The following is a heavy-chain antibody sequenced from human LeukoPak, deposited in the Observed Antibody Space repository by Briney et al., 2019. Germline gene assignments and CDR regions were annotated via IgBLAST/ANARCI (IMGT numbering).Heavy chain of an antibody. J-gene: IGHJ4*02. Sequence: KPSENLSLTCTVSAGSISSGSYYWSWIRQPAGKGLEWIGRIYTSGSTNYNPSLKSRVTISVDTSKNQFSLKLSSVTAADTAVYYCARDRLGYFDYWGQGALVTVSS. D-gene: IGHD3-10*01. V-gene: IGHV4-61*02. CDR2: IYTSGST. CDR1: AGSISSGSYY. CDR3: ARDRLGYFDY.